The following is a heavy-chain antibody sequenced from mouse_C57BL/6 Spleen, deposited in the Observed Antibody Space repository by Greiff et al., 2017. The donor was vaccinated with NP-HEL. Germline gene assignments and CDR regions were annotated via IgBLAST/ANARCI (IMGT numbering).Heavy chain of an antibody. V-gene: IGHV1-50*01. Sequence: QVQLKQPGAELVKPGASVKLSCKASGYTFTSYWMQWVKQRPGQGLEWIGEIDPSDSYTNYNQKFKGKATLTVDTSSSTAYMQLSSLTSEDSAVYYCARSEGVDYWGQGTTLTVSS. J-gene: IGHJ2*01. CDR3: ARSEGVDY. CDR1: GYTFTSYW. CDR2: IDPSDSYT.